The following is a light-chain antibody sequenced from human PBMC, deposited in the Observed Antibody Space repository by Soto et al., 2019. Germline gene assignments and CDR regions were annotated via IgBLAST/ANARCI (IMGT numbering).Light chain of an antibody. J-gene: IGKJ1*01. CDR3: HQHNKWHPKT. Sequence: EIVMTQSPATLSVSPGERATLFCRASQSVSTNLAWYQQKPGQPPRLLIYGASTRATGIPARFSGSGSGTEFTLTISSLQSEDFAIYYCHQHNKWHPKTFGQGTKVEIK. CDR2: GAS. V-gene: IGKV3-15*01. CDR1: QSVSTN.